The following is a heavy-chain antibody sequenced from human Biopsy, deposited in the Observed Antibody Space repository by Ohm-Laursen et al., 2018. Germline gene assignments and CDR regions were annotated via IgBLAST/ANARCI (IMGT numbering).Heavy chain of an antibody. J-gene: IGHJ4*02. CDR1: GYTLNELS. Sequence: SVKVSCKVSGYTLNELSMHWVRQVPGKGLEWMGGFAPENGKTVYAQNFQARVSLTEDASTDTAYMELRSLRSEDTAVYYCAADINVWNVNYWGQGSLVTVSS. CDR2: FAPENGKT. CDR3: AADINVWNVNY. D-gene: IGHD1-1*01. V-gene: IGHV1-24*01.